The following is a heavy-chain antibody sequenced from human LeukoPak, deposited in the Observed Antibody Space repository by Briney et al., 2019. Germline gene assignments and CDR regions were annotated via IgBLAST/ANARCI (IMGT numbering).Heavy chain of an antibody. V-gene: IGHV1-2*02. Sequence: ASVKVSCKASGYTLTGYYMHWVRQAPGQGLEWMGWINPNSGGTNYAQKFQGRVTMTRDTSISTAYMELSRLRSDDTAVYYCARDTVRFLEWFPLYFDYWGQGTLVTVSS. CDR2: INPNSGGT. J-gene: IGHJ4*02. CDR3: ARDTVRFLEWFPLYFDY. D-gene: IGHD3-3*01. CDR1: GYTLTGYY.